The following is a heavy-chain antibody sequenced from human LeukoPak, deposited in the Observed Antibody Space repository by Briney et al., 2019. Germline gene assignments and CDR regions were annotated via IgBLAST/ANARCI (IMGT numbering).Heavy chain of an antibody. J-gene: IGHJ3*02. D-gene: IGHD2-15*01. CDR2: IYYSGST. CDR3: ARARVADAFDI. V-gene: IGHV4-39*07. CDR1: GGSISSSSYY. Sequence: SETLSLTCTVSGGSISSSSYYWGWIRQPPGRGLEWIGGIYYSGSTYYNPSLKSRVTISVDTSKNQFSLKLSSVTAADTAVYYCARARVADAFDIWGQGTMVTVSS.